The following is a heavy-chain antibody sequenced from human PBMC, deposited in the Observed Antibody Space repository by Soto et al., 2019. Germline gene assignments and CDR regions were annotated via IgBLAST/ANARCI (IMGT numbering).Heavy chain of an antibody. D-gene: IGHD6-19*01. CDR1: GFSFRSYA. Sequence: EVQLLDSGGGVVQPGGSLRLYCAASGFSFRSYALNWVRQAPGKRLQWVSGISASGVSTDYADSVKGRFSIPRDNSKNTLYLQMNSLRAEVTALSYCAKGRTSGWYSGLDSWGQGTLVIVSS. J-gene: IGHJ4*02. CDR2: ISASGVST. CDR3: AKGRTSGWYSGLDS. V-gene: IGHV3-23*01.